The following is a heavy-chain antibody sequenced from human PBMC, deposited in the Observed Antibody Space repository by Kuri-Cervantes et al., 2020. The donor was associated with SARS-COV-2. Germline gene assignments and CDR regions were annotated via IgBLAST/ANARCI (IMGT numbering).Heavy chain of an antibody. J-gene: IGHJ6*02. V-gene: IGHV3-7*01. D-gene: IGHD2-15*01. CDR3: ARGGCSGGSCYPGFSYYYGMDV. CDR2: IKGDGSVT. Sequence: GGSLRLSCAASGFSFSRYCMRWVRQAPGKGLKWVANIKGDGSVTHYLDSVKGRFTISRDNSKNTLYLQMNSLRAEDTAVYYCARGGCSGGSCYPGFSYYYGMDVWGQGTTVTVSS. CDR1: GFSFSRYC.